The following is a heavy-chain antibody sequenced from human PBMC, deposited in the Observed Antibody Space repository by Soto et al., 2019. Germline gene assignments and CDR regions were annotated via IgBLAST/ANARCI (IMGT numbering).Heavy chain of an antibody. Sequence: QLLLQESGPGLVKPSETLSLTCTVSGGSISSRRYYWGWIRQPPGQGLEWIGSVYYSGSTYYNPSLKSRVSISVDTSKNQFSLKLSSVTAADTAVYYCARPPLGTTNDAFDIWGQGTMVTVSS. D-gene: IGHD1-26*01. CDR1: GGSISSRRYY. CDR2: VYYSGST. V-gene: IGHV4-39*01. J-gene: IGHJ3*02. CDR3: ARPPLGTTNDAFDI.